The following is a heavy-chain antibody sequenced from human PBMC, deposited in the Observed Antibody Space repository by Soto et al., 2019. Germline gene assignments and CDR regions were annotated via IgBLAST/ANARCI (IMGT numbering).Heavy chain of an antibody. J-gene: IGHJ5*02. CDR3: AKGVRGGPNWFDP. D-gene: IGHD2-21*01. CDR2: IYYSGGT. CDR1: GGSISNSANH. Sequence: QVQLQESGPGLVRPSQTLSLSCTVSGGSISNSANHWSWIRQHPGVGLEWIGYIYYSGGTYYGPSLKGRVTMSIGASKNQFSLKLSPVPAADPAVYYCAKGVRGGPNWFDPWGQGTLVTVSS. V-gene: IGHV4-31*03.